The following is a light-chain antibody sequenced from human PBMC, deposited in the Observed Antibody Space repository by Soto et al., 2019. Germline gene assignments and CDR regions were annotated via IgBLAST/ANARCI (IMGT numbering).Light chain of an antibody. J-gene: IGKJ4*01. Sequence: AIQLTQSPSSLSASVGDRVTITCRASQGISSALAWYQQKPGKAPKLLISHASSLESGVPSRFSGSGSGTDFTLTISSLQPEDFATYHCQQFNTYPTFGGGTKGEIK. CDR3: QQFNTYPT. CDR2: HAS. V-gene: IGKV1-13*02. CDR1: QGISSA.